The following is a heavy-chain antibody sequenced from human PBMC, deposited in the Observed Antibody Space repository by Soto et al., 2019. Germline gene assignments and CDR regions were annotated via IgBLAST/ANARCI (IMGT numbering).Heavy chain of an antibody. V-gene: IGHV4-59*01. Sequence: SETLSLTCTVSGGSISGYYWSWIRQPPGKGLEWIGYMYNTGSTVYNPSFRSRVTISVDTSKNQFSLKLNSVTAADTAVYYCARDLWGYCGTDCYPLDVWGQGTTDIGSS. D-gene: IGHD2-21*02. CDR3: ARDLWGYCGTDCYPLDV. CDR1: GGSISGYY. J-gene: IGHJ6*02. CDR2: MYNTGST.